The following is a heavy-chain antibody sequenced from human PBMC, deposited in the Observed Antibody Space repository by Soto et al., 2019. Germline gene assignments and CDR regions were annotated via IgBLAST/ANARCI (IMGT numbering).Heavy chain of an antibody. V-gene: IGHV1-69*13. CDR1: GGTFSSYA. CDR2: IIPIFGTA. J-gene: IGHJ5*02. CDR3: ARALSYSSGWYGSGEHLNWFDP. D-gene: IGHD6-19*01. Sequence: SVKVSCKASGGTFSSYAISWVRQAPGQGLEWMGGIIPIFGTANYAQKFQGRVTITADESTSTAYMELSSLRSEDTAVYYCARALSYSSGWYGSGEHLNWFDPWGQGTLVTVSS.